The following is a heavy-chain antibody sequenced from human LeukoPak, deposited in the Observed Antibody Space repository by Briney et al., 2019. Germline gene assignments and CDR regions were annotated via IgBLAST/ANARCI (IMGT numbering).Heavy chain of an antibody. CDR2: ISGSGGST. Sequence: GGSLRFSCAASGFTSSSYAMSWVRQAPGKGLERVSGISGSGGSTYYPDSVKGRFTISRDNSKNTLYLQMNSLRAEDTAVYYCAKVITFGGVISHFDYWGQGTLVTVSS. V-gene: IGHV3-23*01. D-gene: IGHD3-16*02. CDR1: GFTSSSYA. CDR3: AKVITFGGVISHFDY. J-gene: IGHJ4*02.